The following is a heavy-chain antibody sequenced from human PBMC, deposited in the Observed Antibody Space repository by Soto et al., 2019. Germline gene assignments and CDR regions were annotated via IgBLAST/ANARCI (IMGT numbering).Heavy chain of an antibody. V-gene: IGHV3-23*01. CDR2: ISGSGGST. CDR3: AKEDLERDYFDY. Sequence: EVQLLESGGGLVQPGGSLRLSCAASKFTFSSYAMSWVRQAPGKGLEWVSAISGSGGSTLYADSVKGRFTISRDNSKNTLYLKMNSLTAEDTAVYYCAKEDLERDYFDYWGQGTLVTVSS. D-gene: IGHD1-1*01. J-gene: IGHJ4*02. CDR1: KFTFSSYA.